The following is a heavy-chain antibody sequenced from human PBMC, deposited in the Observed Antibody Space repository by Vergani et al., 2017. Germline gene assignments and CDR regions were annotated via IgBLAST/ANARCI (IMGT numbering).Heavy chain of an antibody. Sequence: QLQLQQSGPGLVKPSETLSLTCRVSGGSISESTYYWGWIRQPPGKGLEWIGSFHYSGNTFYSPSLKSRVFMYVDTSKTQASLKLSYMTAADTAEYYCVLEKSSDYPDYDYYKGVWGNGTTVNVSS. CDR2: FHYSGNT. CDR1: GGSISESTYY. V-gene: IGHV4-39*01. CDR3: VLEKSSDYPDYDYYKGV. D-gene: IGHD3-22*01. J-gene: IGHJ6*03.